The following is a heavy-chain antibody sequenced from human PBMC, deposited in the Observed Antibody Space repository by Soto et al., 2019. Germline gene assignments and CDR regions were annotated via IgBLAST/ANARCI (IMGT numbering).Heavy chain of an antibody. D-gene: IGHD6-6*01. V-gene: IGHV3-7*01. Sequence: PGGSLRLSCAASGFTSSSYWMSWVRQAPGKGLEWVANIKQDGSEKYYVDSVKGRFTISRDNAKNSLYLQMNSLRAEDTAVYYCARKGVAARLFHYYYYMDVWGKGTTVTVSS. CDR3: ARKGVAARLFHYYYYMDV. J-gene: IGHJ6*03. CDR2: IKQDGSEK. CDR1: GFTSSSYW.